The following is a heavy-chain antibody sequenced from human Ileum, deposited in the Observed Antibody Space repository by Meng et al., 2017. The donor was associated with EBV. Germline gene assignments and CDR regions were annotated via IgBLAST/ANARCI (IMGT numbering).Heavy chain of an antibody. CDR1: GGAISSYY. CDR2: IYCSCST. J-gene: IGHJ4*02. Sequence: HESRPGLTLSSDTTLFTDTLPGGAISSYYLGRHRQTPGEVLGWFEYIYCSCSTTYYPSLNTLFTISVDTSKNQFSLNLSAVTAADTALYYCARSGWSLDYWGQGTLVTVSS. V-gene: IGHV4-4*09. D-gene: IGHD2-15*01. CDR3: ARSGWSLDY.